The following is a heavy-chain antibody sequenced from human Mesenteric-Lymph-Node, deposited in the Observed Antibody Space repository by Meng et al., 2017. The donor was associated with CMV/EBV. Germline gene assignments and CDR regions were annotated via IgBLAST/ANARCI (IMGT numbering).Heavy chain of an antibody. CDR1: GFTFSDHY. CDR2: TANKANSYTT. V-gene: IGHV3-72*01. CDR3: ARMYCSTTTCYTDAFDI. D-gene: IGHD2-2*02. Sequence: GESLKISCAASGFTFSDHYMAWVRQAPGKGLELVGRTANKANSYTTEYAASVKGRLTISRDNAKNSVYLQMNSLRAEDTAVYYCARMYCSTTTCYTDAFDIWGQGTMVTVSS. J-gene: IGHJ3*02.